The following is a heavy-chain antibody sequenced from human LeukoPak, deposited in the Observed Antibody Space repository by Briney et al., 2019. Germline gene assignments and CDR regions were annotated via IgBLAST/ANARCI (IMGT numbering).Heavy chain of an antibody. CDR2: IIPIFGTA. V-gene: IGHV1-69*05. CDR1: GGTFSSYA. J-gene: IGHJ3*02. CDR3: ARGGYYYDSSGYHKVAFGI. D-gene: IGHD3-22*01. Sequence: ASVKVSCKASGGTFSSYAISWVRQAPGQGLEWMGGIIPIFGTANYAQKFQGRVTITTDESTSTAYMELSSLRSEDTAVYYCARGGYYYDSSGYHKVAFGIWGQGTMVTVSS.